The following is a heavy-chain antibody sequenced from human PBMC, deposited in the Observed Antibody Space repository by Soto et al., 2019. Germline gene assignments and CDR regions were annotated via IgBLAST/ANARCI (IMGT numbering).Heavy chain of an antibody. CDR2: IYYSGNT. CDR3: ARGAAAGYYYYYGMDV. D-gene: IGHD6-13*01. Sequence: SETRPLTRTVSGGSPSRSTNYWGCLRQPPGKGLEWIGSIYYSGNTYYNPSLKSRVTISVDTSKNQFSLKLSSVTAADTAVYYCARGAAAGYYYYYGMDVWGQGTTVTVS. J-gene: IGHJ6*01. CDR1: GGSPSRSTNY. V-gene: IGHV4-39*01.